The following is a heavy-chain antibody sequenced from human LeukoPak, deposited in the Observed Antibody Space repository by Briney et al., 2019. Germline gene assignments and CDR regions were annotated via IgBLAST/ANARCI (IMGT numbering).Heavy chain of an antibody. D-gene: IGHD4-17*01. CDR2: IYYSGST. CDR1: GGSTSSGGYH. J-gene: IGHJ4*02. Sequence: SETLSLTCTVSGGSTSSGGYHWSWIRQHPGKGLEWIGYIYYSGSTYYNPSLESRVTISIDTSKNQFSLKLSSVTAADTAVYYCARKDKGHDYGDYYSDYWGQGTLVTVSS. V-gene: IGHV4-31*03. CDR3: ARKDKGHDYGDYYSDY.